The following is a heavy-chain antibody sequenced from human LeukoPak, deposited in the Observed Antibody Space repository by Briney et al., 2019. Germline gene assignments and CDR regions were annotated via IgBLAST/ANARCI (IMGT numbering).Heavy chain of an antibody. D-gene: IGHD4-23*01. CDR1: GGSITNNNYY. J-gene: IGHJ1*01. V-gene: IGHV4-30-4*01. CDR2: ISYSGTT. CDR3: ASSTTAVTRFVKY. Sequence: KPSETLSLTSTVSGGSITNNNYYWSWIRQPPGKGLEWSGYISYSGTTFYNPSLKSRVNISLDTSKNQFSLKLRSVTAADTAVYYCASSTTAVTRFVKYWGQGTLVSASS.